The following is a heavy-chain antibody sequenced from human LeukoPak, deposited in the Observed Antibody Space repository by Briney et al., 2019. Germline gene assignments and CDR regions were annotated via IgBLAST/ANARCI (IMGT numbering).Heavy chain of an antibody. Sequence: PSETLSLTCAVYGGSFSGYYWSWIRQPPGKGLEWIGEINHSGSTNYNPSLKSRVTISVDTSKNQFPLKLSSVTAADTAVYYCARKRYSSGWYSIPRNGYFDYWGQGTLVTVSS. V-gene: IGHV4-34*01. CDR2: INHSGST. CDR1: GGSFSGYY. D-gene: IGHD6-19*01. CDR3: ARKRYSSGWYSIPRNGYFDY. J-gene: IGHJ4*02.